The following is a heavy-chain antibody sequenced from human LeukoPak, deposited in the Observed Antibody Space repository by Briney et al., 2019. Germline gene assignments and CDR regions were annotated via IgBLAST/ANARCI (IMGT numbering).Heavy chain of an antibody. D-gene: IGHD3-22*01. CDR1: GYTFTSYG. J-gene: IGHJ5*02. CDR2: ISAYNGNT. CDR3: ARAGDTYYDSSGYYWFDP. V-gene: IGHV1-18*01. Sequence: EASVKVSCKASGYTFTSYGISWVRQAPGQGLEWMGWISAYNGNTIYAQKLQGRVTMTTDTSTSTAYMELRSLRSDDTAVYYCARAGDTYYDSSGYYWFDPWGQGTLVTVSS.